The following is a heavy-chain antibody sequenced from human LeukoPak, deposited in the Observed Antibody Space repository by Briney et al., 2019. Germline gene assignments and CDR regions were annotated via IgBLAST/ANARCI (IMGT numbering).Heavy chain of an antibody. CDR1: GYTFTNFG. Sequence: ASVKVSCKASGYTFTNFGISWVRQAPGQGLEWMGWINTNTGNPTYAQGFTGRFVFSLDTSVSTAYLQISSLKAEDTAVYYCARDHYDSSGYYGINYWGQGTLVTVSS. V-gene: IGHV7-4-1*02. D-gene: IGHD3-22*01. CDR3: ARDHYDSSGYYGINY. J-gene: IGHJ4*02. CDR2: INTNTGNP.